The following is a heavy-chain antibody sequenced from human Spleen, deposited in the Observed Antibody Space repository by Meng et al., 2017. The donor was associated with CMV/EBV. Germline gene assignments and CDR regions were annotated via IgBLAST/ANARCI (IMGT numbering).Heavy chain of an antibody. D-gene: IGHD1-1*01. V-gene: IGHV3-30*02. CDR1: GFTFSSYW. J-gene: IGHJ6*02. Sequence: GESLKISCAASGFTFSSYWMHWVRQAPGKGLEWVAFIRYDGNNKKYEDSVKGRFSISRDESKNTLYLQMNSLRAEDTAVYYCARGSGTDNYYYGMDVWGQGTTVTVSS. CDR3: ARGSGTDNYYYGMDV. CDR2: IRYDGNNK.